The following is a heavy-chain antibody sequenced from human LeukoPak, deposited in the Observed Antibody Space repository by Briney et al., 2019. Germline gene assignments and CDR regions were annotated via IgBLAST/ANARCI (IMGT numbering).Heavy chain of an antibody. CDR1: GGSISSYY. Sequence: PSETLSLTCTVSGGSISSYYWSWIRQPPGKGLEWIGYIYYSGSTNYNPSLKSRVTISVDTSKNQFSLKLRSVTAADTAVYYCARGARLVVAATPGWFDPRGQGTLVTVSS. V-gene: IGHV4-59*01. CDR2: IYYSGST. CDR3: ARGARLVVAATPGWFDP. D-gene: IGHD2-15*01. J-gene: IGHJ5*02.